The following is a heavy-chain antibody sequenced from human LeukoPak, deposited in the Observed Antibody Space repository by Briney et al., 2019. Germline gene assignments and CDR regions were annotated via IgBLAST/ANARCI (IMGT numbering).Heavy chain of an antibody. Sequence: GGSLRLSCAASGFAFTTYWMHWVRQVPGKGLVWVARIKGDGSSTRHADSMKGRFTISRDNAKNTLYLQMNSLRDEDTAVYYCVREGLECSGSSCQRAAFDYWGQGTLVTVSS. D-gene: IGHD2-2*01. CDR2: IKGDGSST. J-gene: IGHJ4*02. CDR1: GFAFTTYW. V-gene: IGHV3-74*01. CDR3: VREGLECSGSSCQRAAFDY.